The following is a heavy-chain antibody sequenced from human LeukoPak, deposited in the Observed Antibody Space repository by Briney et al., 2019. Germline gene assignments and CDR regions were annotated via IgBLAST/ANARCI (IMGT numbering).Heavy chain of an antibody. CDR1: GFTFSGYW. Sequence: PGGSLRLSCAASGFTFSGYWMTWVRQAPGKGLEWVANIKKDGGGTSYVDSVKGRFTISRDNAKNLLYLQMNSLRAEDTAVYYCMVRGYSSSWYHPFDYWGQGTLVTVSS. J-gene: IGHJ4*02. D-gene: IGHD6-13*01. CDR2: IKKDGGGT. V-gene: IGHV3-7*03. CDR3: MVRGYSSSWYHPFDY.